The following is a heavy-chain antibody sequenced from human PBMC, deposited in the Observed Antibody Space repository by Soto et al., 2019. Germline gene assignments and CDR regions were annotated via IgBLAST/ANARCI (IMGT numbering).Heavy chain of an antibody. CDR3: ARAQCGSSSLDIYYYYYYGMDV. Sequence: QVQLVQSGAEVKKPGSSVKVSCKAPGGTFSTYAISWVRQAPGQGLEWMGGVIPIFGTPKYAQKFQGRVTITADESTSTGYMELRSLRSEDTAVYYCARAQCGSSSLDIYYYYYYGMDVWGQGTTVTVSS. J-gene: IGHJ6*02. V-gene: IGHV1-69*01. CDR2: VIPIFGTP. CDR1: GGTFSTYA. D-gene: IGHD2-2*01.